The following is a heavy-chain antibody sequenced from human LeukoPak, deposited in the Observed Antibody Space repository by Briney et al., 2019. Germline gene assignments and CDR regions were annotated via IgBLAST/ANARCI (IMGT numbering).Heavy chain of an antibody. V-gene: IGHV1-69*04. Sequence: SVKVSCKASGGTFSSYAISWVRQAPGQGLEWMGRIMPILGIANYAQKFQGRVTITADKSTSTAYMELSSLRSEDTAVYYCAGDRFGGAAAAGTLAYWGQGTLVTVSS. J-gene: IGHJ4*02. CDR2: IMPILGIA. D-gene: IGHD6-13*01. CDR3: AGDRFGGAAAAGTLAY. CDR1: GGTFSSYA.